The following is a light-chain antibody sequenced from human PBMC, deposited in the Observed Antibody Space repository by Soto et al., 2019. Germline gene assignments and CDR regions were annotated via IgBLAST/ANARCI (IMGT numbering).Light chain of an antibody. CDR3: QQYNSYPWT. J-gene: IGKJ1*01. CDR2: DAS. V-gene: IGKV1-5*01. CDR1: QTISSW. Sequence: DIDRTQSPSTASGSVSDGVTITCRASQTISSWLAWYQQKPGKAPKLLIYDASSLESGVPSRFSGSGSGTEFTLTITSLQPDDFATYYCQQYNSYPWTFGQGTKV.